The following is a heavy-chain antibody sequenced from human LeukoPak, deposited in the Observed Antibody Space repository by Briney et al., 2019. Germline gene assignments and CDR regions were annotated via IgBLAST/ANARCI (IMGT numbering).Heavy chain of an antibody. J-gene: IGHJ4*02. CDR3: EMNYYGSGSYQPNDY. V-gene: IGHV1-69*01. Sequence: SVKVSCKASGGTFSSYAISWVRQAPGQGLEWMGGIIPIFGTANYAQKFQGRVTITADESTSTAYVELSSLRSEDTAVYYCEMNYYGSGSYQPNDYWGQGTLVTVSS. D-gene: IGHD3-10*01. CDR2: IIPIFGTA. CDR1: GGTFSSYA.